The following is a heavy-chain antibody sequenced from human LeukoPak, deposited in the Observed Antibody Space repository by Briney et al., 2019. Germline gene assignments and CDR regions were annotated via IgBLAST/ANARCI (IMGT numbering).Heavy chain of an antibody. J-gene: IGHJ4*02. D-gene: IGHD3-10*01. CDR2: ISGSGVST. CDR1: GFTVSSNY. Sequence: GGSLRLSCAASGFTVSSNYMSWVRQAPGKGLEWVSGISGSGVSTYYADSVKGRFTISRDNSKNTLYLQINSLRAEDTAVYYCASFRGVGWDFVYWGQGTLVTV. V-gene: IGHV3-23*01. CDR3: ASFRGVGWDFVY.